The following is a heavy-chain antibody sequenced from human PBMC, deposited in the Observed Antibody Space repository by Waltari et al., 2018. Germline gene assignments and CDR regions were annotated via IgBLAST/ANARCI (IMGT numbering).Heavy chain of an antibody. V-gene: IGHV1-69*12. D-gene: IGHD4-4*01. CDR1: GGTFNSYA. CDR2: IIPFLGIA. Sequence: QVQLVQSGAEVKKPGSSVTVSCKASGGTFNSYAISWVRQVPGQGLEWMGGIIPFLGIADYAQKFQGRVTITADESTTTAYMDLSSLRSDDTAVYYCARRSNSDYILDYWGQGTLVTVFS. CDR3: ARRSNSDYILDY. J-gene: IGHJ4*02.